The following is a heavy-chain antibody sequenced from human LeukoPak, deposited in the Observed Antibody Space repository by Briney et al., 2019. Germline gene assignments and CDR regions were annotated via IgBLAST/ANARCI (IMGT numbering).Heavy chain of an antibody. CDR1: GGSISSGDYY. Sequence: SETLSLTCTVSGGSISSGDYYWSWIRQPPGKGLEWIGYIYYSGSTYYNPSLKSRVTISVDTSKNQFSLKLSPVTAADTAVYYCARVAVAGKLIDYWGQGTLVTVSS. CDR3: ARVAVAGKLIDY. CDR2: IYYSGST. D-gene: IGHD6-19*01. J-gene: IGHJ4*02. V-gene: IGHV4-30-4*01.